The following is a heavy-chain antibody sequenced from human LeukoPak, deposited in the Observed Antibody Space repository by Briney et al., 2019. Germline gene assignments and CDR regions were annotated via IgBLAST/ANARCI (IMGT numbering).Heavy chain of an antibody. V-gene: IGHV4-39*01. CDR3: AGTPPDSSGYYY. CDR1: GGSISSSSYY. Sequence: PSETLSLTCTVSGGSISSSSYYWGWIRQPLGKGLEWIGSIYYSGSTYYNPSLKSRVTISVDTSKNQFSLKLSSVTAADTAVYYCAGTPPDSSGYYYVGQGTLVTVSS. D-gene: IGHD3-22*01. CDR2: IYYSGST. J-gene: IGHJ4*02.